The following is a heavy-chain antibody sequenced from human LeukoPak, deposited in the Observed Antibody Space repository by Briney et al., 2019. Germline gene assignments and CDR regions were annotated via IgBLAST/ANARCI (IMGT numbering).Heavy chain of an antibody. D-gene: IGHD5-12*01. CDR2: ISDSSAM. CDR3: ARDGGYSGYDADC. V-gene: IGHV3-48*01. CDR1: GFPFSSYG. Sequence: GGSLRLFCAASGFPFSSYGMTWVRQAPGKGLEWVSYISDSSAMYYADSVRGRFTISRENDKNSLFLQMNSLRAEDTAVYYCARDGGYSGYDADCWGQGTLVTVSS. J-gene: IGHJ4*02.